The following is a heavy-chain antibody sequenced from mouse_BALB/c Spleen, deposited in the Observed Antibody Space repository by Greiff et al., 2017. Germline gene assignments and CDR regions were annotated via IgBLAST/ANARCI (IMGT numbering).Heavy chain of an antibody. Sequence: EVMLVESGGGLVQPGGSRKLSCAASGFTFSSFGMHWVRQAPEKGLEWVAYISSGSSTIDYADTVKGRFTISRDNPKNTLFLQMTSLRSEDTAMYYCARDEGDFDFDYWGQGTTLTVSS. V-gene: IGHV5-17*02. CDR2: ISSGSSTI. CDR1: GFTFSSFG. D-gene: IGHD2-13*01. CDR3: ARDEGDFDFDY. J-gene: IGHJ2*01.